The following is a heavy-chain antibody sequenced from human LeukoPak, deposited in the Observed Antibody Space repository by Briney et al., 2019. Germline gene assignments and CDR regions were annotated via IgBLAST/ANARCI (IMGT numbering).Heavy chain of an antibody. J-gene: IGHJ4*02. CDR3: ARVGYTYGSDY. D-gene: IGHD5-18*01. V-gene: IGHV3-21*01. CDR1: GFSFSSYT. CDR2: ISSSSIYI. Sequence: GGSLRLSCTASGFSFSSYTMNWVRQAPGKGLEWVSSISSSSIYIYYADSVKGRCTISRDSAKNSLYLQMNSLRAEDTAVYYCARVGYTYGSDYWGQGTLVTVSS.